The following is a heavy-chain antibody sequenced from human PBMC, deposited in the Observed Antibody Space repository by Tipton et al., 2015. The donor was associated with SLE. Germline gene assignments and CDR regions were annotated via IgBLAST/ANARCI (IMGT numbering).Heavy chain of an antibody. J-gene: IGHJ4*02. CDR1: GGSISSSSYY. D-gene: IGHD3-16*01. CDR3: ARDSRGGGY. Sequence: TLFLTCTVSGGSISSSSYYWGWIRQPPGKGLEWIGSIYYSGSTHYNPSLKSRVTISVDTSKNQFSLKLSSVTAADTAVYYCARDSRGGGYWGQGTLVTVSS. V-gene: IGHV4-39*07. CDR2: IYYSGST.